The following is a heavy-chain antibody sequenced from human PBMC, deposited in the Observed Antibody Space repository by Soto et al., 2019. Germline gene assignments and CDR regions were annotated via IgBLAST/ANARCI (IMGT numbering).Heavy chain of an antibody. J-gene: IGHJ4*02. Sequence: SVKVSCKASGGTFNTFAISWVRQAPGQGLEWMGGIIPIFGPANYAEKFQGRVTITADKSTSTAYLELTSLTSEDTAVYYCARADKRYFHYLGQATLVKVSS. CDR1: GGTFNTFA. CDR3: ARADKRYFHY. V-gene: IGHV1-69*06. CDR2: IIPIFGPA.